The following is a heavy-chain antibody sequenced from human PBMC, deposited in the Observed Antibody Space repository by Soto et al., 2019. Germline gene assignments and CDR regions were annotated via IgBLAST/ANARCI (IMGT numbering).Heavy chain of an antibody. V-gene: IGHV4-59*08. CDR2: IYYNGST. J-gene: IGHJ6*02. CDR3: ARHMNVNAHYFYYAIDV. D-gene: IGHD3-16*01. CDR1: GGSISSYY. Sequence: SETLSLTCTVYGGSISSYYWNWILQPPGKGLEWIGYIYYNGSTNYNPSLKGRVTISVDTSKNQFSLKVSSVTATDTAMYYCARHMNVNAHYFYYAIDVWGQGTTVTVSS.